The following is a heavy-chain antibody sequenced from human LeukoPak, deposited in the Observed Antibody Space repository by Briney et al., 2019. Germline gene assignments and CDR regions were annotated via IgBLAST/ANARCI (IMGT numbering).Heavy chain of an antibody. CDR3: ARGFNDFWSGSQLEY. Sequence: GGSLRLSWAASGFIFGGYAMHWVRQAPGKGLQWLAVISYDGGKTYYADSVEGRFTISRDNSKSTVYLEINSLRSEDTAIYYCARGFNDFWSGSQLEYWGQGTLVTVSS. V-gene: IGHV3-30-3*01. CDR2: ISYDGGKT. D-gene: IGHD3-3*01. J-gene: IGHJ4*02. CDR1: GFIFGGYA.